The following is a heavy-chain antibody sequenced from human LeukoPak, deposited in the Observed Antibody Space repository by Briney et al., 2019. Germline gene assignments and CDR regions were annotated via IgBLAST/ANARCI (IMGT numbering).Heavy chain of an antibody. CDR2: IKQDGSEK. V-gene: IGHV3-7*03. J-gene: IGHJ4*02. D-gene: IGHD3-3*01. CDR1: GFTFSSYW. CDR3: AKDSGITIFGVGIGGFDY. Sequence: GGSLRLSCAASGFTFSSYWMSWVRQAPGKGLEWVANIKQDGSEKYYVDSVKGRFTISRDNSKNTLYLQMNSLRAEDTAVYYCAKDSGITIFGVGIGGFDYWGQGTLVTVSS.